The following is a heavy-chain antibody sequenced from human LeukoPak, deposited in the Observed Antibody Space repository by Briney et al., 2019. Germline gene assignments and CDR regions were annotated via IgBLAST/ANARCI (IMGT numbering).Heavy chain of an antibody. V-gene: IGHV3-30*18. D-gene: IGHD4-17*01. Sequence: PGRSLRLSCAASGFTFSTYGMHWVRQAPGKGLEWVAVISYDGSNKYYADSVKGRFTISRDNSKNTLYLQMNSLRAEDTAVYYCAKDNGHYGDYGYYFDYWGQGTLVTVSS. CDR3: AKDNGHYGDYGYYFDY. J-gene: IGHJ4*02. CDR2: ISYDGSNK. CDR1: GFTFSTYG.